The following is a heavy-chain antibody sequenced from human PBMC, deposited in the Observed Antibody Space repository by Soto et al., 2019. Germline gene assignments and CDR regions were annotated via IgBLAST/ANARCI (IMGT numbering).Heavy chain of an antibody. V-gene: IGHV1-69*01. J-gene: IGHJ2*01. Sequence: QVQLVQSGAEVKKPGSSVKVSCKASGGTFSSYAISWVRQAPGQGLEWMGGIIPIFGTANYAQKFQGRVTITADESTSTAYMELSRLRSEDTAVYYCARASVGGYESRGPGYFDLWGRGTLVTVSS. CDR2: IIPIFGTA. CDR1: GGTFSSYA. CDR3: ARASVGGYESRGPGYFDL. D-gene: IGHD3-22*01.